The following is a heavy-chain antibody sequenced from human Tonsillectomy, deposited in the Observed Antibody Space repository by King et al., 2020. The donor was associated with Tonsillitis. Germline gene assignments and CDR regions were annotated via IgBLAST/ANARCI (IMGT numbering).Heavy chain of an antibody. J-gene: IGHJ4*02. CDR1: GFIFSSFG. CDR2: MRFGGSNT. CDR3: EKGNSCYSSVFAY. Sequence: VQLVESGGGVVQPGGSLRLSCAASGFIFSSFGMHWVRQAPGKGLEWVAFMRFGGSNTYYTESVKGRFTISRDNSKNTLYLQMNSLRPEDTAVYYCEKGNSCYSSVFAYWGQGTLVTVSS. V-gene: IGHV3-30*02. D-gene: IGHD3-22*01.